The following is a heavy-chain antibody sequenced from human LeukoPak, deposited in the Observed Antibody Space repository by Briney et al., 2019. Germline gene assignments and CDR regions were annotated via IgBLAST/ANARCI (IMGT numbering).Heavy chain of an antibody. CDR2: IGTAGDT. V-gene: IGHV3-13*01. CDR1: GFTFSSYD. J-gene: IGHJ3*02. D-gene: IGHD2-15*01. Sequence: PGGSLRLSCAASGFTFSSYDMHWVPQATGKGLEWVSAIGTAGDTYYPGSVKGRFTISRENAKNSLYLQMNSLRAGDTAVYYCARSAATYAFDIWGQGTMVTVSS. CDR3: ARSAATYAFDI.